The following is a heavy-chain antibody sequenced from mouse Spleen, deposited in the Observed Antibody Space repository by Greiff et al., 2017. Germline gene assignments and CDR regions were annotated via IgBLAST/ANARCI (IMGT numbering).Heavy chain of an antibody. V-gene: IGHV1-82*01. D-gene: IGHD2-12*01. CDR2: IYPGDGDT. CDR3: ARRGYSYYSYDVDYYAMDY. J-gene: IGHJ4*01. CDR1: GYAFSSSW. Sequence: QVQLKESGPELVKPGASVKISCKASGYAFSSSWMNWVKQRPGKGLEWIGRIYPGDGDTNYNGKFKGKATLTADKSSSTAYMQLSSLTSEDSAVYFCARRGYSYYSYDVDYYAMDYWGQGTSVTVSS.